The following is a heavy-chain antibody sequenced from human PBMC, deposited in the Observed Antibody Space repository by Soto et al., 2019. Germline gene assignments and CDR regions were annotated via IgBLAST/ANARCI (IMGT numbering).Heavy chain of an antibody. Sequence: SETLSLTCTVSGGSISSYYWSWIRQPPGKGLEWIGYIYYSGSTNYNPSLKSRVTISVDTSKNQFSLKLISVTDADTAVYYCARSPVGVNYDYIWGSYRFPGFDYWGQGTLVTVSS. CDR1: GGSISSYY. D-gene: IGHD3-16*02. CDR2: IYYSGST. CDR3: ARSPVGVNYDYIWGSYRFPGFDY. J-gene: IGHJ4*02. V-gene: IGHV4-59*01.